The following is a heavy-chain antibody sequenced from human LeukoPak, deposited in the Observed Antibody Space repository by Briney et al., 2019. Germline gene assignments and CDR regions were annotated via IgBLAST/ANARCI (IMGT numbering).Heavy chain of an antibody. CDR1: GYTLTELS. D-gene: IGHD2-2*01. V-gene: IGHV1-24*01. CDR2: FDPEDGET. J-gene: IGHJ5*02. Sequence: ASVKVSCKVSGYTLTELSMHWVRQAPGEGLEWMGGFDPEDGETIYAQKFQGRVTMTEDTSTDTAYMELSSLRSEDTAVYYCATPRSRGVVVPAAAFDPWGQGTLVTVSS. CDR3: ATPRSRGVVVPAAAFDP.